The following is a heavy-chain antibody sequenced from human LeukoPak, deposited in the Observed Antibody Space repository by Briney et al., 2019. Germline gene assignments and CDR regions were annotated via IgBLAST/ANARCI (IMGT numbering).Heavy chain of an antibody. V-gene: IGHV3-23*01. D-gene: IGHD1-14*01. CDR3: ASHGILSDY. CDR2: ITGSGGST. CDR1: GLTFSSSA. Sequence: WGSLSLTCAASGLTFSSSAMNWVRQAPGTGLEWVSTITGSGGSTYYADSVKGRFTISRDNSKNTLYLQMNSLRAEDTALYYCASHGILSDYWG. J-gene: IGHJ4*01.